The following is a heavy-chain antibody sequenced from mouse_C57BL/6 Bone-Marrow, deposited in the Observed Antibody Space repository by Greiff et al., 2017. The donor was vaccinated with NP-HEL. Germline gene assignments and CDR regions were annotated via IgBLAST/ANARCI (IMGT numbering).Heavy chain of an antibody. CDR2: INPNNGGT. V-gene: IGHV1-18*01. D-gene: IGHD1-1*01. CDR1: GYTFTDYN. Sequence: VQLKESGPELVKPGASVRIPCKASGYTFTDYNMDWVKQSHGKSLEWIGDINPNNGGTIYNQKFKGKATLTVDKSSSTAYMELRSLTSEDTAVYYCARAYYYGSPWFADWGQGTLVTVSA. CDR3: ARAYYYGSPWFAD. J-gene: IGHJ3*01.